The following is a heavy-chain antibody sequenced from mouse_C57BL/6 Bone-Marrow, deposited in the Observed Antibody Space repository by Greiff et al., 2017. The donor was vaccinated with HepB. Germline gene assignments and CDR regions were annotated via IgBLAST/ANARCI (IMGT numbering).Heavy chain of an antibody. D-gene: IGHD1-1*01. J-gene: IGHJ1*03. CDR3: ARRGIYYYGSRYFDV. CDR1: GYTFTDYY. V-gene: IGHV1-75*01. CDR2: IFPGSGST. Sequence: VQLQQSGPELVKPGASVKISCKASGYTFTDYYINWVKQRPGQGLEWIGWIFPGSGSTYYNEKFKGKATLTVDKSSSTAYMLLSSLTSEDSAVYFCARRGIYYYGSRYFDVWGTGTTVTVSS.